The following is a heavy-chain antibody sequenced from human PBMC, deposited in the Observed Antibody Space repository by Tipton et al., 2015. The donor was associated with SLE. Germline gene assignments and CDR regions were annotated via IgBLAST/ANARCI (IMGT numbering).Heavy chain of an antibody. CDR2: LYYSGST. CDR3: ARDLWDSSGWVEE. V-gene: IGHV4-59*12. D-gene: IGHD6-19*01. J-gene: IGHJ4*02. CDR1: GGSISSDY. Sequence: GLVKPSETLSLTCTVSGGSISSDYWSWIRQPPGRGLEWIGCLYYSGSTNYNPSLKSRVTMSVDTSKNQFSLKLSSVTAADTAVYYCARDLWDSSGWVEEWGQGTLVTVSS.